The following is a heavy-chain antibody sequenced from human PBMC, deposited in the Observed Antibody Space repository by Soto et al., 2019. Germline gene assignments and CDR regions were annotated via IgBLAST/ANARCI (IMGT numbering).Heavy chain of an antibody. CDR1: GGSISSSSYY. D-gene: IGHD6-13*01. J-gene: IGHJ5*02. Sequence: SETLSLTCTVSGGSISSSSYYWGWIRQPPGKGLEWIGSIYYSGSTYYNPSLKSRVTISVDTSKNQFSLKLSSVTAADTAVYYCARRKDGAAGRIWFDPWGQGTLVTVSS. CDR3: ARRKDGAAGRIWFDP. CDR2: IYYSGST. V-gene: IGHV4-39*01.